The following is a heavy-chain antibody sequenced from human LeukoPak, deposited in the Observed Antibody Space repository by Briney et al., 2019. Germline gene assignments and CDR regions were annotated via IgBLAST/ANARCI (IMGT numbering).Heavy chain of an antibody. D-gene: IGHD6-13*01. J-gene: IGHJ5*02. CDR2: INPNSGAT. CDR3: AKAHLVAAAGYNWFDP. V-gene: IGHV1-2*02. CDR1: GSTFTAFY. Sequence: GASVKVSCTASGSTFTAFYMHWVRQAPGQGLEWMGWINPNSGATNYAQKFQGRVTMTRDTSISTAYMELSRLRSDDTAVYYCAKAHLVAAAGYNWFDPWGQGTLVTVSS.